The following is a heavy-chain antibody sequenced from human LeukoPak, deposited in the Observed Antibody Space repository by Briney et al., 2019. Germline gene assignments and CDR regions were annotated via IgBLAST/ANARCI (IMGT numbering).Heavy chain of an antibody. CDR1: GFTVSNNY. V-gene: IGHV3-53*01. CDR3: ARAGNYDSSGYYYHPFFDY. Sequence: GGSLRLSCAASGFTVSNNYMSWVRQAPGKGLEWVSVIYSGGSTYYADSVKGRFTISRDNSKNTLYLQMNSLRAEDTAVYYCARAGNYDSSGYYYHPFFDYWGQGTLVAVSS. J-gene: IGHJ4*02. D-gene: IGHD3-22*01. CDR2: IYSGGST.